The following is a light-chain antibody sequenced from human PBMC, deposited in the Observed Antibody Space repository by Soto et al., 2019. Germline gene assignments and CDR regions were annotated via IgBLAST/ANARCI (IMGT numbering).Light chain of an antibody. V-gene: IGLV2-8*01. CDR3: ASFAGTFYV. CDR2: EVT. Sequence: QSALTQPPSASGSPGQSVTISCTGTSSDVGGYNFVSWYQHHPGKAPKVVIYEVTERPSGVPDRFSGSKSGNTASLTVSGLHAEDEADYYCASFAGTFYVFGTGTKVTVL. CDR1: SSDVGGYNF. J-gene: IGLJ1*01.